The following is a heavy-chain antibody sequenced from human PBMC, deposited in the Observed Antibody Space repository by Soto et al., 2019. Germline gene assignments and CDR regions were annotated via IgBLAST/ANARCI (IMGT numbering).Heavy chain of an antibody. D-gene: IGHD6-13*01. CDR3: ARDAGASRYYGMDV. Sequence: PSETLSLTCTVSGASTSSENWWSWVRQAPGKGLEWIGEIYHSGATHYSPSLKSRVTISLDKSKNQFFLKLDSVTAADSAVYYCARDAGASRYYGMDVWGQWTKVTVS. CDR1: GASTSSENW. J-gene: IGHJ6*02. V-gene: IGHV4-4*02. CDR2: IYHSGAT.